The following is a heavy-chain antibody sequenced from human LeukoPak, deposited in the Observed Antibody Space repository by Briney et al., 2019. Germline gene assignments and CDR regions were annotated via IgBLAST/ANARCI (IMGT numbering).Heavy chain of an antibody. Sequence: SETLSLTCTVSGGSISSSSYYWGWIRQPPGKGLEWIGSIYYSGSTYYNPSLKSRVTISVDTSKNQFSLKLSSVTAAVTAVYYCARPVVGATKNEVDYWGQGTLVTVSS. D-gene: IGHD1-26*01. CDR2: IYYSGST. V-gene: IGHV4-39*01. CDR1: GGSISSSSYY. J-gene: IGHJ4*02. CDR3: ARPVVGATKNEVDY.